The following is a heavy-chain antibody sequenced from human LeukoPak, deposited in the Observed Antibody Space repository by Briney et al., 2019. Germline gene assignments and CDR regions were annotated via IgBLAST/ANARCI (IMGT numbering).Heavy chain of an antibody. CDR3: AKDSRSVVAATD. V-gene: IGHV3-7*01. CDR1: GFTFSSYW. Sequence: PGGSLRLSCAASGFTFSSYWMSWVRQAPGKGLEWVANIKQDGSEKYYADSVKGRFTISRDNSKNTLYLQMNSLRAEDTAVYYCAKDSRSVVAATDWGQGTLVTVSS. CDR2: IKQDGSEK. D-gene: IGHD2-15*01. J-gene: IGHJ4*02.